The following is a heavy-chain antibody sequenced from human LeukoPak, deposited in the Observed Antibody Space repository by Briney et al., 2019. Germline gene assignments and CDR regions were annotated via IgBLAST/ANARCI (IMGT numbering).Heavy chain of an antibody. Sequence: ASVKVSCKASGGTFSSYAISWVRQAPGQGLEWMGGIIPIFGTANYAQKFQGRVTITADESTSTAYMELSSLRSEDTAVYYCASSLRFLEWPSPGFDYWGQGTLVTVSS. CDR2: IIPIFGTA. CDR3: ASSLRFLEWPSPGFDY. D-gene: IGHD3-3*01. V-gene: IGHV1-69*13. J-gene: IGHJ4*02. CDR1: GGTFSSYA.